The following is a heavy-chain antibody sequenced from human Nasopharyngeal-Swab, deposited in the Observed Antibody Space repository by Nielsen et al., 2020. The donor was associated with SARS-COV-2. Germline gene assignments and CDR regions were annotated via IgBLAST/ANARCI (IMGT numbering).Heavy chain of an antibody. CDR3: AREWGVKQLAHYYYGMDV. V-gene: IGHV3-48*03. Sequence: GGSLRLSCAASGFTFSSYEMNWVRQAPGKGLEWVSYISSSGSTIYYADSVKGRFTISRDNAKNSLYLQMNSLRAEDTAVYYCAREWGVKQLAHYYYGMDVWGQGTTVTVSS. D-gene: IGHD6-6*01. J-gene: IGHJ6*02. CDR2: ISSSGSTI. CDR1: GFTFSSYE.